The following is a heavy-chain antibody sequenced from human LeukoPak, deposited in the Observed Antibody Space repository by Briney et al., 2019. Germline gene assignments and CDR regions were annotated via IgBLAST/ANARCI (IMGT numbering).Heavy chain of an antibody. CDR3: ARDNSIHERGWWFDP. Sequence: ASVKVSCKASGYTFTGHYIHWVRQAPGQGLEWMGLINPRGTSTIYAEKFQGRIIMTRDMSTTTDYMELSSLKSDDTAVYYCARDNSIHERGWWFDPGAREPWSPSPQ. J-gene: IGHJ5*02. D-gene: IGHD4-23*01. CDR2: INPRGTST. V-gene: IGHV1-46*01. CDR1: GYTFTGHY.